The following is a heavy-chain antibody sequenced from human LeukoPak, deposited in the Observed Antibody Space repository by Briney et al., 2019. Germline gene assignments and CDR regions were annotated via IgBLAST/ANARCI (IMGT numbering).Heavy chain of an antibody. CDR3: ARGGGAAAGKLFDY. CDR1: GVSFSGYY. J-gene: IGHJ4*02. D-gene: IGHD6-13*01. V-gene: IGHV4-34*01. CDR2: INHSGST. Sequence: SETLSLTCAVYGVSFSGYYWSWIRQPPGKGLEWIGEINHSGSTNYNPSLKSRVTISVDTSKNQFSLKLSSVTAADTAVYYCARGGGAAAGKLFDYWGQGTLVTVSS.